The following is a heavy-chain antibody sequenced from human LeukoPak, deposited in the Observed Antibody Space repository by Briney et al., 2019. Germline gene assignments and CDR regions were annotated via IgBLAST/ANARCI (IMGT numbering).Heavy chain of an antibody. CDR2: IFHSGSS. CDR1: GGSITDINYY. Sequence: SETLSLTCAVSGGSITDINYYWGWIRQPPGKGLEWIGSIFHSGSSYYSPSLKSRLTMSVDTSKNQFSLKLRSVTAADTAVYYCARHIYRITVRQIWFDPWGQGTLVTVPS. D-gene: IGHD6-6*01. J-gene: IGHJ5*02. CDR3: ARHIYRITVRQIWFDP. V-gene: IGHV4-39*01.